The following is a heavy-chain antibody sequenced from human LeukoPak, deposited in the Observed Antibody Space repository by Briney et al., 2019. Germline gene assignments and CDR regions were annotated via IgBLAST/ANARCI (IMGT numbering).Heavy chain of an antibody. CDR2: IYYSGNT. Sequence: PSETLSLICIVSGVSISSSNSYWGWIRQPPGKGLEWIGSIYYSGNTYYNASLKSQVSISIDTSKNQFSLRLTSVTAADTAVYYCAKSGGSGLIDYWGQGTLVTVSS. CDR1: GVSISSSNSY. V-gene: IGHV4-39*01. CDR3: AKSGGSGLIDY. D-gene: IGHD1-26*01. J-gene: IGHJ4*02.